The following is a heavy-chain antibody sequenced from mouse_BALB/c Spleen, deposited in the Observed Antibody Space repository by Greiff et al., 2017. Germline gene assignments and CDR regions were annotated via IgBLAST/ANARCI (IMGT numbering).Heavy chain of an antibody. J-gene: IGHJ3*01. CDR3: ARRGGNWFAY. CDR1: GYTFTSYW. Sequence: QVQLKESGAELAKPGASVKMSCKASGYTFTSYWMHWVKQRPGQGLEWIGYINPSTGYTEYNQKFKDKATLTADKSSSTAYMQLSSLTSEDSAVYYCARRGGNWFAYWGQGTLVTVSA. CDR2: INPSTGYT. V-gene: IGHV1-7*01.